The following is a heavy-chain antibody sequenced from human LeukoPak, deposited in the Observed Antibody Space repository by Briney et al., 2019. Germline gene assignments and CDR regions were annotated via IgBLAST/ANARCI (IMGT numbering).Heavy chain of an antibody. Sequence: SETLSLTCSVSGGSIRSSSYYWGWIRQPPGKGLKWIGSIYYSGSSYYNPSLKSRVTISVDTSKNRFSLKLTSVTAADTALYYCARDLYSSKTNDAFVIWGQGTMVTVSS. CDR3: ARDLYSSKTNDAFVI. CDR2: IYYSGSS. J-gene: IGHJ3*02. D-gene: IGHD6-13*01. CDR1: GGSIRSSSYY. V-gene: IGHV4-39*07.